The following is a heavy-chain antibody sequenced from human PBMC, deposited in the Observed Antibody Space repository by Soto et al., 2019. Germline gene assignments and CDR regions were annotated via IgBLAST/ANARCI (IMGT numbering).Heavy chain of an antibody. J-gene: IGHJ4*02. V-gene: IGHV5-51*01. Sequence: GESLTISCPCSGYTFSHFWIAWVRQLPGKGLEYMGIIYPGDSETRYSPSFHGKVTISADRSIGTAYLQWSSLEASDSAFYFCARSPRSSPYFDYWGQGALVPVSS. CDR1: GYTFSHFW. D-gene: IGHD6-13*01. CDR2: IYPGDSET. CDR3: ARSPRSSPYFDY.